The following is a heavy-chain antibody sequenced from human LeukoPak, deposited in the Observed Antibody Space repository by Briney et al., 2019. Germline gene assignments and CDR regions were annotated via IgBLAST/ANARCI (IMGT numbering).Heavy chain of an antibody. CDR2: IYYSGST. J-gene: IGHJ4*02. CDR1: GGSISSYY. CDR3: ARLYCSSTSCQPAFDY. V-gene: IGHV4-59*01. D-gene: IGHD2-2*01. Sequence: KTSETLSLTCTVSGGSISSYYWSWIRQPPGKGLEWIGYIYYSGSTNYNPSLKSRVTISVDTSKNQFSLKLSSVTAADTAVYYCARLYCSSTSCQPAFDYWGQGTLVTVSS.